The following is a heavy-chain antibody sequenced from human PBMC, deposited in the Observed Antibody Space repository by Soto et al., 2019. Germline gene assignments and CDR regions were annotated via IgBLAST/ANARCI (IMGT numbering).Heavy chain of an antibody. CDR1: GFTFSSYA. CDR2: VSGSGGST. D-gene: IGHD6-13*01. Sequence: EVQLLESGGGLVQPGGSLRLSCAASGFTFSSYAMRWVRQAPGKGLEWVSAVSGSGGSTYYADSVKGRFTISRDNSKNTLYLQMNSLRAEDTAVYYWARRGPGTYFDDWGQRTLVTVSS. J-gene: IGHJ4*02. V-gene: IGHV3-23*01. CDR3: ARRGPGTYFDD.